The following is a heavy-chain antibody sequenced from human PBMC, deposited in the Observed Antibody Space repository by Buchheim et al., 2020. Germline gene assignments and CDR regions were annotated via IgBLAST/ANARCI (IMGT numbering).Heavy chain of an antibody. J-gene: IGHJ3*02. Sequence: QVLFVQSGTEVKTPGASVKVSCKASGYTFTKYAIHWVRQAPGQRLEWMGWINGGNANTKYSENFQGRVTFTRDTSASTAYMELSSLRSEDTAVYYCARGGAAGDSDALDIWGQGT. CDR3: ARGGAAGDSDALDI. CDR2: INGGNANT. D-gene: IGHD3-10*01. V-gene: IGHV1-3*01. CDR1: GYTFTKYA.